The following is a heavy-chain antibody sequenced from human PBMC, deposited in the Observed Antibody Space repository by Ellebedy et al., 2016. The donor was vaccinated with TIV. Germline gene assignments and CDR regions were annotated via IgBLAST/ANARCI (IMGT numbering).Heavy chain of an antibody. J-gene: IGHJ4*02. CDR1: GFTFSSYS. Sequence: GGSLRLXXAASGFTFSSYSMNWVRQAPGKGLEWVSYISSSSSTIYYADSVKGRFTISRDNAKNSLYLQMNSLRDEDTAVYYCASNRATFGYGDYYYWGQGTLVTVSS. CDR3: ASNRATFGYGDYYY. D-gene: IGHD4-17*01. CDR2: ISSSSSTI. V-gene: IGHV3-48*02.